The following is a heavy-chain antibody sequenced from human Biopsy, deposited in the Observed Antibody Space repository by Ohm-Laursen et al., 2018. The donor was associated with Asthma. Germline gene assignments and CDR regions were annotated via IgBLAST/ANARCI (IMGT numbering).Heavy chain of an antibody. Sequence: GASVKVSCKASGYTFTNYYIHWVRQAPGQGLEWMGRINPNSGGTNYAQKFQGRVTMTRDTSISTAYMEVSRLRSDDTAVYYCARGQKSAGDRWFDPWGQGTLVTVSS. D-gene: IGHD6-13*01. V-gene: IGHV1-2*06. CDR2: INPNSGGT. CDR3: ARGQKSAGDRWFDP. J-gene: IGHJ5*02. CDR1: GYTFTNYY.